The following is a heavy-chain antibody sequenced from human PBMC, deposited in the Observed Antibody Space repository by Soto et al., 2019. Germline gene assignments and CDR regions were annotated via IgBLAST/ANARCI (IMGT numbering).Heavy chain of an antibody. Sequence: SETLSLTCTVSGCSLSSSSYSLGWIRQPPGKGLEGIGSIYYSGSTYYNPSLKSRVTISVDTSKNQFSLKLGSVTAADTAVYYCARAIYCGGDCYSPYDAFDIWGQGTMVT. CDR2: IYYSGST. CDR3: ARAIYCGGDCYSPYDAFDI. D-gene: IGHD2-21*01. CDR1: GCSLSSSSYS. V-gene: IGHV4-39*01. J-gene: IGHJ3*02.